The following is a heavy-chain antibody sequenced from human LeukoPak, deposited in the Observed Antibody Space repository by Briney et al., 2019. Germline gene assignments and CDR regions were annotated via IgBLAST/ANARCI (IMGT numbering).Heavy chain of an antibody. CDR3: AKDRSFSSSSGTFDY. V-gene: IGHV3-53*01. J-gene: IGHJ4*02. CDR2: IYSGGDT. D-gene: IGHD6-6*01. Sequence: GGSLRLSCAASGFIVSANYMSWVRQAPGKGLEWVSVIYSGGDTYYADSVRGRFTISRDDSKNTLYLQMNSLRAEDTAVYYCAKDRSFSSSSGTFDYWGQGTLVTVSS. CDR1: GFIVSANY.